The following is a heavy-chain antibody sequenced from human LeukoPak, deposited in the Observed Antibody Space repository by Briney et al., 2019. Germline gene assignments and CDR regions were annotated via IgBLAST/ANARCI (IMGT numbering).Heavy chain of an antibody. CDR2: IYYSGST. V-gene: IGHV4-59*01. CDR1: GGSISSYY. J-gene: IGHJ4*02. CDR3: AKGQQLREGQSDY. D-gene: IGHD6-13*01. Sequence: SETLSLTCTVSGGSISSYYWSWIRQPPGKGLEWIGYIYYSGSTNYNPSLKSRVTISVDTSKNQFSLKLSSVTAADTAVYYCAKGQQLREGQSDYWGQGTLVTVSS.